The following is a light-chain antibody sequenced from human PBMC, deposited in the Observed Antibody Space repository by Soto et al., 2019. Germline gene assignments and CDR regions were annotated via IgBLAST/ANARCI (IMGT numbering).Light chain of an antibody. CDR2: GAS. J-gene: IGKJ2*01. Sequence: EIVLTQSPGTLSLSPGERATLSCRASQSVSSSYLAWYQQKPGQAPRLLIYGASSRATGVPDRFSGSGSGTGFTLTITRLQPEDFAVYSCQQYGSSPPTFGRGTKLEIK. CDR1: QSVSSSY. V-gene: IGKV3-20*01. CDR3: QQYGSSPPT.